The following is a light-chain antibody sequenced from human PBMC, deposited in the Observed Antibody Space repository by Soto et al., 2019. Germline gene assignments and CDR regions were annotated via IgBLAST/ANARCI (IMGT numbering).Light chain of an antibody. V-gene: IGKV3-20*01. CDR3: HQYGRSPS. CDR1: QSVSSSF. J-gene: IGKJ1*01. CDR2: GAS. Sequence: EGGCTRSPGTVSLSPGERATLSLMASQSVSSSFLTWYQQPPAPAPRLLIYGASSRATGIPDRFSGSGSGTDFTLTISRLEPEDFAVYYCHQYGRSPSFGQGTKVDIK.